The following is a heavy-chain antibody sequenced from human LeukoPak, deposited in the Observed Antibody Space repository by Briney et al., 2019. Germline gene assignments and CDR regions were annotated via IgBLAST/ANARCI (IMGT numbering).Heavy chain of an antibody. Sequence: PGGSLRLSCSASGFTFSDYAMNWVRQTPVKGLEWVSVISASVGSTYYADPVKGRFTISRDNSKNTLYLQMNNLRAEDTAIYYCAKDAGPLVGTTSWISGTRVFDYWGQGTLVTVSS. CDR1: GFTFSDYA. CDR3: AKDAGPLVGTTSWISGTRVFDY. CDR2: ISASVGST. D-gene: IGHD1-26*01. J-gene: IGHJ4*02. V-gene: IGHV3-23*01.